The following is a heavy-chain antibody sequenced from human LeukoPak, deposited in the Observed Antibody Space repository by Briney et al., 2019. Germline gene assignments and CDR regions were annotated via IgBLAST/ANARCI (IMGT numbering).Heavy chain of an antibody. V-gene: IGHV4-34*01. D-gene: IGHD2-15*01. CDR3: ARRLGYCSGDSCYYWAFDI. J-gene: IGHJ3*02. CDR1: GGSFSGYY. CDR2: INHSGST. Sequence: SETLSLTCAVYGGSFSGYYWSWIRQPPGKGLERIGEINHSGSTNYNPSLKSRVTISVDTSKNQFSLKLSSVTAADTAVYYCARRLGYCSGDSCYYWAFDIWGQGTMVTVSS.